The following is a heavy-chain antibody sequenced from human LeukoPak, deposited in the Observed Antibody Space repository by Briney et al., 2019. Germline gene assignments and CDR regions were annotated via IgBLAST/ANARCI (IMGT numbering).Heavy chain of an antibody. CDR1: GYSFISYG. CDR3: ARHLIIGTTDYFDY. J-gene: IGHJ4*02. V-gene: IGHV1-18*01. D-gene: IGHD1-20*01. Sequence: GASVKVSCKASGYSFISYGISWVRQAPGQGLEWMGWISGYNGNTNYAQKYQGGVTMTTDTSTSTAYMELRSLRSDDTAVYYCARHLIIGTTDYFDYWGQGTLVTVSS. CDR2: ISGYNGNT.